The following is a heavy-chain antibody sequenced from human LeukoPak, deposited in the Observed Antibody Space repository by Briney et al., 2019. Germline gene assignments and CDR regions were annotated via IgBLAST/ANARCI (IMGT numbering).Heavy chain of an antibody. V-gene: IGHV1-8*01. J-gene: IGHJ6*03. CDR3: ARRYKNVVVPGYYMDV. D-gene: IGHD2/OR15-2a*01. CDR2: MNPNSGNT. CDR1: GYTFTRYD. Sequence: ASVKVSCKASGYTFTRYDINWVRQATGQGPEWMGWMNPNSGNTGYAQKFQGRVTMTRNTSISTAYMEMSSLTSEDTAVYYCARRYKNVVVPGYYMDVWGKGTTVTVSS.